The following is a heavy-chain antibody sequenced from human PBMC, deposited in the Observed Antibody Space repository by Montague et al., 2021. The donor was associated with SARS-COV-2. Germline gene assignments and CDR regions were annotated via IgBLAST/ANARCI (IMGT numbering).Heavy chain of an antibody. CDR2: VYYSRSS. D-gene: IGHD1-26*01. CDR1: GASVSHGF. CDR3: VRDPAPSGSGTVYDY. J-gene: IGHJ4*02. V-gene: IGHV4-59*02. Sequence: SETLSLTCTVSGASVSHGFWTWIRQPPGKGLEWIGYVYYSRSSSYNPSLRGRVSIAVDTSKNQFSLRLSTVTAADTAIYYCVRDPAPSGSGTVYDYWGQGTLVAVSS.